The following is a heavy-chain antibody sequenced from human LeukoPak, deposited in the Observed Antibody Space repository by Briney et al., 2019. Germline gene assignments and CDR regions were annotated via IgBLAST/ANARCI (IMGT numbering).Heavy chain of an antibody. Sequence: GASVKVSCKASGYTFTDYYMHWVRQAPGQGLEWMGIINPSGGSTSYAQKFQGRVTMTRDTSTSTVYMELSSLRSEDTAVYYCARAGLFDSSGYYYVSYDYWGQGTLVTVSS. CDR3: ARAGLFDSSGYYYVSYDY. D-gene: IGHD3-22*01. V-gene: IGHV1-46*01. CDR1: GYTFTDYY. CDR2: INPSGGST. J-gene: IGHJ4*02.